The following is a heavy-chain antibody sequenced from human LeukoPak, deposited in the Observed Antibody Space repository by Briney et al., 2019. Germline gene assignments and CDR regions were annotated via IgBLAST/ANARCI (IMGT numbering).Heavy chain of an antibody. V-gene: IGHV3-30*04. J-gene: IGHJ4*02. CDR3: ARSSSSGYDYFDY. D-gene: IGHD6-6*01. CDR1: GFTFSSYA. Sequence: GGSLRLSCAASGFTFSSYAMHWVRQAPGKGLEWVAVISYDGSNKYYADSVKGRFTISRDNSKNTLYLQMNSLRAEDTAVYYCARSSSSGYDYFDYWGQGTLVTVSS. CDR2: ISYDGSNK.